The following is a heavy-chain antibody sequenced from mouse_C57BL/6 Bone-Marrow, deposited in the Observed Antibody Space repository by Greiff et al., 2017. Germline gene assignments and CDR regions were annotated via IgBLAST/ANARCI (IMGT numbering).Heavy chain of an antibody. V-gene: IGHV5-2*01. D-gene: IGHD2-5*01. J-gene: IGHJ3*01. CDR3: ARTIVTPWFAY. CDR1: EYEFPSHD. Sequence: DVQLQASGGGLVQPGESLKLSCESNEYEFPSHDMSWVRKTPEKRLELVAAINSDGGSTYYPDTMERRFIISRDNTKKTLYLQMSSLRSEDTALYYCARTIVTPWFAYWGQGTLVTVSA. CDR2: INSDGGST.